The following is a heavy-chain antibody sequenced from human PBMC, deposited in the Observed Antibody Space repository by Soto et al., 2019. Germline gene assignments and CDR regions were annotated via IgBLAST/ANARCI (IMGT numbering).Heavy chain of an antibody. CDR1: GFTFSSYG. D-gene: IGHD6-13*01. Sequence: PGGSLRLSCAASGFTFSSYGMHWVRQAPGKGLEWVAVISYDGSNKYYADSVKGRFTISRDNSKNTLYLQMNSLRAEDTAVYYCAKDRVYSSSWYIGPGAHYYYGMDVWGQGTTVTVSS. CDR2: ISYDGSNK. J-gene: IGHJ6*02. V-gene: IGHV3-30*18. CDR3: AKDRVYSSSWYIGPGAHYYYGMDV.